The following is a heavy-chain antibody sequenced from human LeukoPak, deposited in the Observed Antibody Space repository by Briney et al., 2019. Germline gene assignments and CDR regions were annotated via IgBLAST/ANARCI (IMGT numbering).Heavy chain of an antibody. J-gene: IGHJ4*02. D-gene: IGHD3-22*01. V-gene: IGHV4-34*01. CDR3: ARGGGDYYDSSGYYYVNFDY. CDR1: GGSFSGYY. CDR2: INHSGST. Sequence: PSETLSLTCAVYGGSFSGYYWSWIRQPPGKVLEWIGEINHSGSTNYNPSLKSRVTISVDTSKNQFSLKLSSVTAADTAVYYCARGGGDYYDSSGYYYVNFDYWGQGTLVTVSS.